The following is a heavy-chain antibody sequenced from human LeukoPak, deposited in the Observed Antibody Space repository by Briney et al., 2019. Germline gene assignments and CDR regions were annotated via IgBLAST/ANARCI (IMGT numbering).Heavy chain of an antibody. J-gene: IGHJ4*02. CDR1: GFTFGDYA. Sequence: GGSLRLSCTASGFTFGDYAMSWVRQAPGKGLEWVGFIRSKAYGGTTEYAASVKGRFTISRDDSKSIAYLQMNSLKTEDTAVYYCTRDDYDFWSGYSTSDYWGQGTLVTVSS. CDR3: TRDDYDFWSGYSTSDY. CDR2: IRSKAYGGTT. D-gene: IGHD3-3*01. V-gene: IGHV3-49*04.